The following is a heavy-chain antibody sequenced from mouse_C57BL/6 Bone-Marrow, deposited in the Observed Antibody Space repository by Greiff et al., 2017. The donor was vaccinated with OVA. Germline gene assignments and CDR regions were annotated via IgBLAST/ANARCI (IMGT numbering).Heavy chain of an antibody. CDR3: ARDATYGIYAMDY. D-gene: IGHD1-1*01. CDR2: SRNKANDYTT. V-gene: IGHV7-1*01. Sequence: EVQVVESGGGLVQSGRSLRLSCATSGFTFSDFYMEWVRQAPGKGLEWIAASRNKANDYTTEYSASVKGRFIVSRDTSQSILYLQMNALRAEDTAIYYCARDATYGIYAMDYWGQGTSVTVSS. CDR1: GFTFSDFY. J-gene: IGHJ4*01.